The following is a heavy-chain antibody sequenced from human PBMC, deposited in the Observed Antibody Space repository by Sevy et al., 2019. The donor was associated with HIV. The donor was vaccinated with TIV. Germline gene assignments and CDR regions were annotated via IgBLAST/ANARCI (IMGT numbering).Heavy chain of an antibody. CDR1: GFTFSSYW. J-gene: IGHJ4*02. CDR2: IKQDGSEK. V-gene: IGHV3-7*01. CDR3: ARDMCSGGSCYFVY. Sequence: GGSLRLSCAASGFTFSSYWMSWVRQAPGKGLEWVANIKQDGSEKYYVDSVKGRFSISRDNAKNSLYLQMNSLRAEDTAVYYCARDMCSGGSCYFVYWGQGTLVTVSS. D-gene: IGHD2-15*01.